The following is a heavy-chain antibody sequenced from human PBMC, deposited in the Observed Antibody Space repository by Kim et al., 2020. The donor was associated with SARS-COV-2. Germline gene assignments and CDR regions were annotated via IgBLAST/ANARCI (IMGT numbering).Heavy chain of an antibody. V-gene: IGHV3-23*01. D-gene: IGHD6-13*01. J-gene: IGHJ4*02. CDR3: AKGGYSSSWFRTYFDY. Sequence: GGSLRLSCAASGFTFSSYAMSWVRQAPGKGLEWVSAISGSGGSTYYADSVKGRFTISRDNSKNTLYLQMNSLRAEDTAVYYCAKGGYSSSWFRTYFDYWGQGTLVTVSS. CDR1: GFTFSSYA. CDR2: ISGSGGST.